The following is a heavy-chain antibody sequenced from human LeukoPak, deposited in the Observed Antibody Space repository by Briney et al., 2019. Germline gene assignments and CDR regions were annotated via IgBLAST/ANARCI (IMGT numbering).Heavy chain of an antibody. J-gene: IGHJ3*02. D-gene: IGHD4-17*01. Sequence: GGSLRLSCVASGFSFSDYYMSWIRQAPGKGLEWVSYISSSSGYTNYADSVKGRFTISRDNSKNTLYLQMNSLRAEDTAVYYCAKDYGDYRPRAFDIWGQGTMVTVSS. CDR1: GFSFSDYY. CDR3: AKDYGDYRPRAFDI. CDR2: ISSSSGYT. V-gene: IGHV3-11*05.